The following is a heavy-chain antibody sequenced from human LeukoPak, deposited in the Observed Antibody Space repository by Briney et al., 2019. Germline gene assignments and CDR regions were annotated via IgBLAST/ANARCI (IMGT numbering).Heavy chain of an antibody. CDR2: IYTSGST. J-gene: IGHJ3*02. V-gene: IGHV4-4*07. CDR1: GGSISSYY. Sequence: KPSETLSLTCTVSGGSISSYYWSWIRQPAGKGLEWIGRIYTSGSTNYNPSLKSRVTMSVDTSKNQFSLKLSSVTAADTAVYYCARVRRRRVAARPDSAFDIWGQGTMVTVSS. D-gene: IGHD6-6*01. CDR3: ARVRRRRVAARPDSAFDI.